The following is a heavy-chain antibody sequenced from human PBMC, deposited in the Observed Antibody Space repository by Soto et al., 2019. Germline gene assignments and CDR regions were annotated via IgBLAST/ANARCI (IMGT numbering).Heavy chain of an antibody. D-gene: IGHD1-26*01. CDR1: GFTFRNYG. J-gene: IGHJ5*01. CDR2: IRYDGSKK. CDR3: AKDLEVVGANRWGYDS. V-gene: IGHV3-30*02. Sequence: GGSLRLSCEASGFTFRNYGMHWVRQTPVKGLEWVAGIRYDGSKKYYAESVKGRFTISRDNSKNTLYLEIDSLRAEDTAVYYCAKDLEVVGANRWGYDSWGQGTLVTVSS.